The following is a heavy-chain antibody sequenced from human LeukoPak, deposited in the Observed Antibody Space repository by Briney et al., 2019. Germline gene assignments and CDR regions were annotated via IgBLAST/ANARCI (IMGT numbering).Heavy chain of an antibody. CDR1: GLTFSSYW. CDR3: ARGSYYYDSSGYSPGAY. J-gene: IGHJ4*02. D-gene: IGHD3-22*01. CDR2: IKSDGSST. Sequence: PGRPLRLSCAASGLTFSSYWMHWGRQAPGKGLVWVSRIKSDGSSTSYADSVKGRFTISRDNAKNTLYLQMNSLRAEDTAVYYCARGSYYYDSSGYSPGAYWGQGTLVTVSS. V-gene: IGHV3-74*01.